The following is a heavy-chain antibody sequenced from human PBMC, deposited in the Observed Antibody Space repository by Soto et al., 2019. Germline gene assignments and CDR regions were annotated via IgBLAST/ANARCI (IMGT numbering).Heavy chain of an antibody. Sequence: ASVKVSCKASGYTFTSYYMHWVRQAPGQGLEWMGIINPSGGSTNYAQKLQGRVAMTRDTSTSTVYMELNSLRSEDTAVYYCARPPYPGCINAVCYPLDYWGQGTLVTISS. J-gene: IGHJ4*02. CDR1: GYTFTSYY. D-gene: IGHD2-8*01. CDR3: ARPPYPGCINAVCYPLDY. V-gene: IGHV1-46*01. CDR2: INPSGGST.